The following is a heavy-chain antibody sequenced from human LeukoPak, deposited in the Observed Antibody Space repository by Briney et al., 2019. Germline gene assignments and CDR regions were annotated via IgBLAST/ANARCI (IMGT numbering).Heavy chain of an antibody. CDR3: AAYPRGYGWFDP. V-gene: IGHV4-59*01. CDR1: GGSISSYY. D-gene: IGHD5-12*01. J-gene: IGHJ5*02. Sequence: SETLSLTCTVSGGSISSYYWKWIRQSPGKGLDRIAYIYYNGNTNYNPFLKSRVTISLDKSKDQFSLKLTSVTAADTAVYYCAAYPRGYGWFDPWGPGTLVTVSS. CDR2: IYYNGNT.